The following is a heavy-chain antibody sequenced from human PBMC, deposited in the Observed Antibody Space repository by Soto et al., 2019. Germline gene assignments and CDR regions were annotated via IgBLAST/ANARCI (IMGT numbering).Heavy chain of an antibody. CDR2: IYSGGST. D-gene: IGHD6-19*01. J-gene: IGHJ5*01. V-gene: IGHV3-66*01. Sequence: EVQLVESGGGLVQPVGSLRLSCAASGFTVSRNYMSWVRQAPGKGREWVSVIYSGGSTYYADSVKGRCTISRDNSKNTLDLQRSSRSGEDTAGDYCARGAAVIYSSGWYACWGQGTRVTVSS. CDR3: ARGAAVIYSSGWYAC. CDR1: GFTVSRNY.